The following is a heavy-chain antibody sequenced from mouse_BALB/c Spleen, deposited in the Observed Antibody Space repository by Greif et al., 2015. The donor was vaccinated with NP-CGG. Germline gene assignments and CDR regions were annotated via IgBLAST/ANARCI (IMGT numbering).Heavy chain of an antibody. CDR1: GFNIKDTY. V-gene: IGHV14-3*02. Sequence: VQLQQSGAELVKPGASVKLSCTASGFNIKDTYMHWVKQRPEQGLEWIGRIDPADGNSKYDPKFQGKATITADTSSNISYLPLSRLTSQATEVYSCAPCFGGTTVFAYWGQGTLVTVSA. CDR3: APCFGGTTVFAY. D-gene: IGHD2-14*01. J-gene: IGHJ3*01. CDR2: IDPADGNS.